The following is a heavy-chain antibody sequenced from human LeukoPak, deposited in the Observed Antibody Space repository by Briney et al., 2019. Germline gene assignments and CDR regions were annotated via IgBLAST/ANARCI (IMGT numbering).Heavy chain of an antibody. CDR1: GFTFSSYS. D-gene: IGHD3-10*02. V-gene: IGHV3-21*01. Sequence: GGSLRLSCAASGFTFSSYSMNWVRQAPGKGLEWVSSISSSSSYINYADSVRGRFTISRDNAKNSLFLQMDSLRGEDTAVYYCAELGITMIGGVWGKGTTVTISS. CDR3: AELGITMIGGV. CDR2: ISSSSSYI. J-gene: IGHJ6*04.